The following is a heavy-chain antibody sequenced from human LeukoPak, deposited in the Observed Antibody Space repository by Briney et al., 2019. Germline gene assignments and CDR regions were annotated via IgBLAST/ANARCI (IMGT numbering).Heavy chain of an antibody. J-gene: IGHJ4*02. V-gene: IGHV3-11*01. CDR3: VRDRGTYRPIDY. CDR1: GFTVGYNY. CDR2: ISYTGTYI. D-gene: IGHD1-26*01. Sequence: GGSLRLSCAASGFTVGYNYMTWVRQAPGKGLEWVSSISYTGTYIYYADSVKGRFTISRDNAQNSLYLQMNSLRAEDTAIYYCVRDRGTYRPIDYWGQGTLVTVSS.